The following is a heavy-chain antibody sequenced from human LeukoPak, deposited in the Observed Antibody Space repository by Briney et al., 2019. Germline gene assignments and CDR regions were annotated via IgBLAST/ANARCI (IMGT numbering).Heavy chain of an antibody. CDR2: ISDSGGST. J-gene: IGHJ6*02. CDR1: GFTFSSYA. Sequence: GGSLRLSCAASGFTFSSYAMSWVRQAPGKGLEWVSAISDSGGSTYYADSVKGRFAISRDNSKNTLYLQMSGLGAEDSAVYYCARTNSNYYYYGMDVWGQGTTVTVSS. V-gene: IGHV3-23*01. CDR3: ARTNSNYYYYGMDV. D-gene: IGHD4-11*01.